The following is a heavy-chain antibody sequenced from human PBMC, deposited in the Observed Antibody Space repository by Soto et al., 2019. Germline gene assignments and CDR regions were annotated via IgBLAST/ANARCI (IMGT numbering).Heavy chain of an antibody. Sequence: PVGSLRLSCAASGFTFSSYGMHWVRQAPGKGLEWVAVISYDGSNKYYADSVKGRFTISRDNSKNTLYLQMNSLRAEDTAVYYCAKEVTTYYYGMDVWGQGTTVTVSS. CDR1: GFTFSSYG. CDR3: AKEVTTYYYGMDV. J-gene: IGHJ6*02. V-gene: IGHV3-30*18. D-gene: IGHD4-17*01. CDR2: ISYDGSNK.